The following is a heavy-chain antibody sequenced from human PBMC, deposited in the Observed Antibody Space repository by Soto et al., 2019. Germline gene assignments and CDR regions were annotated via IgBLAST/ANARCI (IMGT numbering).Heavy chain of an antibody. Sequence: ASVKVSCKASGYTFTSYGISWVRQDPGQGLEWIGWISAYNGNTNYAQKLQGRVTMTTDTSTSTAYMELRCLRSDDTAVYYCSRVRFLEWLFGNWFDPLGQGTLVTVSS. CDR3: SRVRFLEWLFGNWFDP. V-gene: IGHV1-18*01. CDR1: GYTFTSYG. D-gene: IGHD3-3*01. J-gene: IGHJ5*02. CDR2: ISAYNGNT.